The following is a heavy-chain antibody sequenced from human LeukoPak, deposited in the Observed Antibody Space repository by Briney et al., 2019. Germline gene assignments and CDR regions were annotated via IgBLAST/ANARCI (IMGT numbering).Heavy chain of an antibody. Sequence: ASETLSLTCTVSGGSVTDYYWSWIRQSSGKGLEWIGYIYYTGTSYNPSLKSRVTISADTSKNQFSLKLISVTAADTAVYYCASRKLGNDYWGQGTLVTVSS. CDR3: ASRKLGNDY. V-gene: IGHV4-59*02. J-gene: IGHJ4*02. CDR1: GGSVTDYY. CDR2: IYYTGT. D-gene: IGHD7-27*01.